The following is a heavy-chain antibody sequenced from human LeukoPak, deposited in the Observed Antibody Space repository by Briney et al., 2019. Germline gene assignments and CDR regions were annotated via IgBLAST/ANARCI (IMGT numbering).Heavy chain of an antibody. D-gene: IGHD2-15*01. CDR3: ARHVPLCSGGSCYYYYYYMDV. CDR2: IYYSGST. J-gene: IGHJ6*03. CDR1: GGSISSYY. V-gene: IGHV4-59*08. Sequence: SETLSLTCTVSGGSISSYYWSWLRQPPGKGLEWIGYIYYSGSTNYNPSLKSRVTISVDTSKYQFSLKLSSVTAADTAVYYCARHVPLCSGGSCYYYYYYMDVWGKGTTVTVSS.